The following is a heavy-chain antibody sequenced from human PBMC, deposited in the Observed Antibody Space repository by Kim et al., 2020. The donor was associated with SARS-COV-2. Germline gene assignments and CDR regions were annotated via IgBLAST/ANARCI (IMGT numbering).Heavy chain of an antibody. CDR3: ARSFCVHGVCWGAFDI. CDR2: ISHDGSNK. CDR1: GFTFSTYA. V-gene: IGHV3-30-3*01. D-gene: IGHD2-8*01. J-gene: IGHJ3*02. Sequence: GGSLRLSCTASGFTFSTYAMHWVRQAPGQGPKWVAVISHDGSNKYYADSVQGRFTISRDNSKNTLYLQVNSLRTEDTAVYFCARSFCVHGVCWGAFDIWGQGTIVTVSS.